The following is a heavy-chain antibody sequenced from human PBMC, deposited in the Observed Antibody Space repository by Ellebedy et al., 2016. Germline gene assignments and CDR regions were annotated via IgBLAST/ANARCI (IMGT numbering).Heavy chain of an antibody. CDR3: VRESRGYAGLFDY. V-gene: IGHV3-33*01. D-gene: IGHD1-1*01. Sequence: GGSLRLXCAASGFTFSSNGMHWVRQAPGKGLEWVAVIWYDGSKRYYTDSVKGRFTISRDNSQNKVYLQMNSLRVEDTAVYYCVRESRGYAGLFDYWGQGTLVTVSS. J-gene: IGHJ4*02. CDR1: GFTFSSNG. CDR2: IWYDGSKR.